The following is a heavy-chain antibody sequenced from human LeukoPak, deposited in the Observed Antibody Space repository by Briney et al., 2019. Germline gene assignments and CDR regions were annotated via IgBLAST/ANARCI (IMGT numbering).Heavy chain of an antibody. D-gene: IGHD6-19*01. CDR2: MNPNSGNT. Sequence: ASVKVSCKASGYTFTSYDINWVRRATGQGLEWMGWMNPNSGNTGYAQKFQGRVTMTRNTSISTAYMELSSLRSEDTAVYYCARGTGWGAYYYYYYYMDVWGKGTTVTVSS. CDR3: ARGTGWGAYYYYYYYMDV. V-gene: IGHV1-8*01. J-gene: IGHJ6*03. CDR1: GYTFTSYD.